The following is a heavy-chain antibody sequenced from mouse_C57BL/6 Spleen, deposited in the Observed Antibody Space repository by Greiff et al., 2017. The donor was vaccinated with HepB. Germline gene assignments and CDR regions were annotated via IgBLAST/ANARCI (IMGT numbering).Heavy chain of an antibody. Sequence: QVQLQQPGAELVKPGASVKLSCKASGYTFTSYWMHWVKQRPGQGLEWIGMIHPNSGSTNYNEKFKSKATLTVDNSSSTAYMQLSSLTSEDSAVYYCARWNYYGSSYDWYFDVWGTGTTVTVSS. D-gene: IGHD1-1*01. CDR1: GYTFTSYW. V-gene: IGHV1-64*01. CDR2: IHPNSGST. CDR3: ARWNYYGSSYDWYFDV. J-gene: IGHJ1*03.